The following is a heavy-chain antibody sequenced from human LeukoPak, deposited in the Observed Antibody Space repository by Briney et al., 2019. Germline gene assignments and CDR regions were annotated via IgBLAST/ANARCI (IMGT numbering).Heavy chain of an antibody. V-gene: IGHV3-23*01. Sequence: GGSLRLSCAASGFTFSSYAMSWVRQAPGKGLEWVSAISGSGGSTYYADSVKGRFTISRDNSKNTLYLQMNSLRAEDTAVHYCAKDVLGYCSGGSCYLGYFDYWGQGTLVTVSS. J-gene: IGHJ4*02. CDR2: ISGSGGST. CDR1: GFTFSSYA. CDR3: AKDVLGYCSGGSCYLGYFDY. D-gene: IGHD2-15*01.